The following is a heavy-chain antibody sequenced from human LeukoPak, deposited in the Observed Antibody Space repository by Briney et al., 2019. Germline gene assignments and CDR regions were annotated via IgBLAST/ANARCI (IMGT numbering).Heavy chain of an antibody. J-gene: IGHJ4*02. D-gene: IGHD2-2*02. V-gene: IGHV3-7*01. CDR2: IKQDGSEK. CDR3: ARGDFPAAPDIVVVPAAISGHFDY. CDR1: GFTFSSYW. Sequence: GGSLRLSCAASGFTFSSYWMNWVRQAPGKGLEWVANIKQDGSEKYYVDSVKGRFTISRDNAKNSLYLQMNSMRAEDTAVYYCARGDFPAAPDIVVVPAAISGHFDYWGQGTLVTVSS.